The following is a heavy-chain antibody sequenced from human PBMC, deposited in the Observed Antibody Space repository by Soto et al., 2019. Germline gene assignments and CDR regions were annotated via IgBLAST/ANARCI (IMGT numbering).Heavy chain of an antibody. D-gene: IGHD3-10*01. V-gene: IGHV3-64*01. CDR3: ARAGSGYYGSGRDAFDI. J-gene: IGHJ3*02. CDR1: GFAFSSYA. Sequence: PGGSLRLSCAACGFAFSSYAMHWVRQAPGKGLEYVSAISSNGGSTYYANSVKGRFTISRDNSKNTPYLQMGSLRAEDMAVYYCARAGSGYYGSGRDAFDIWGQGTMVTVSS. CDR2: ISSNGGST.